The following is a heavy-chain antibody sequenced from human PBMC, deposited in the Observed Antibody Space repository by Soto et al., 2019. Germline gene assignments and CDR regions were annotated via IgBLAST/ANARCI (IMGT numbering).Heavy chain of an antibody. D-gene: IGHD3-16*01. Sequence: QITLKESGHTLVKPTQTLTLTCTFSGFSLSTTGVGVSWIRQPPGKALEWLAPIYWHDDKRYRPSLKSRLTITRETSKNLVVLTMTTRDPVDNATYFCAHRGGATVGLYYFDYWGQEHWSPSPQ. CDR3: AHRGGATVGLYYFDY. CDR2: IYWHDDK. CDR1: GFSLSTTGVG. V-gene: IGHV2-5*01. J-gene: IGHJ4*01.